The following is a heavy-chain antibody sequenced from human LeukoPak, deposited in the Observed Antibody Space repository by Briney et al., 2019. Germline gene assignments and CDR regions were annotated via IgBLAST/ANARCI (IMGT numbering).Heavy chain of an antibody. CDR2: IKSKTDGGTT. CDR1: GFSFRNAW. V-gene: IGHV3-15*01. J-gene: IGHJ3*02. Sequence: GGSLRLSCAASGFSFRNAWMSWVRQAPGKGLGWVGRIKSKTDGGTTDYAAPVKGRFTISRDDSKNTLYLQMNSLKTEDTAVYYCTTVWNCGGDCSDAFDIWGQGTMVTVSS. D-gene: IGHD2-21*02. CDR3: TTVWNCGGDCSDAFDI.